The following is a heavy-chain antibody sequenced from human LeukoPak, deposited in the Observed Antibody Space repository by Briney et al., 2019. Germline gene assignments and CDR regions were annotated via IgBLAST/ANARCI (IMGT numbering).Heavy chain of an antibody. CDR2: IYPGDSDT. J-gene: IGHJ3*02. V-gene: IGHV5-51*01. Sequence: GESLKISCKGSGYSFTSYWIGWVRPMPGKGLEWMGIIYPGDSDTRYSPSFQGQVTISADKSISTAYLQWSSLKASDTAMYYCARHTVVAATYDAFDIWGQGTMVTVSS. CDR3: ARHTVVAATYDAFDI. CDR1: GYSFTSYW. D-gene: IGHD2-15*01.